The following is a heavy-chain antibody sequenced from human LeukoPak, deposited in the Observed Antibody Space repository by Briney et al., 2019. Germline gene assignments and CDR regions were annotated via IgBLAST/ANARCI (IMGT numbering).Heavy chain of an antibody. CDR1: GFTVSSNS. Sequence: PGGSLRLSCTVSGFTVSSNSMSWVRQAPGKGLEWVSFIYSDNTHYSDSVKGRFTISRDNSKNTLYLQMNSLRAEDTAVYYCARDHTHYCSSTSCYIDHYYYYMDVWGKGTTVTVSS. CDR2: IYSDNT. CDR3: ARDHTHYCSSTSCYIDHYYYYMDV. J-gene: IGHJ6*03. D-gene: IGHD2-2*02. V-gene: IGHV3-53*01.